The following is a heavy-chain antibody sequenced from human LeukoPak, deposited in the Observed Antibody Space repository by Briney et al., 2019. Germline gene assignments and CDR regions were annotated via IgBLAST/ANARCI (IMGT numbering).Heavy chain of an antibody. Sequence: GGSLRLSCAASGFTFSSYSMNWVRQAPGKGLEWVSYISSSSSTIYYADSVKGRFTISRDNAKNSLYLQMNSLRAEDTAVYYCARDLDSRGDYWGQGTLVTVSS. J-gene: IGHJ4*02. V-gene: IGHV3-48*04. CDR3: ARDLDSRGDY. D-gene: IGHD3-22*01. CDR2: ISSSSSTI. CDR1: GFTFSSYS.